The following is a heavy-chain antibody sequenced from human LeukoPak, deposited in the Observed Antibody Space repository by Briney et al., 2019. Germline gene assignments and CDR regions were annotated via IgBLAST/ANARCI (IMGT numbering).Heavy chain of an antibody. CDR2: INPSGGST. V-gene: IGHV1-46*01. D-gene: IGHD3-10*01. J-gene: IGHJ6*02. Sequence: ASVRVSCKASGYTFTSYYMHWVRQAPGQGLEWMGIINPSGGSTSYAQKFQGRVTMTRDTSTSTVYMELSCLRSEDTAVYYCARMGRGWLHYYYGMDVWGQGTTVTVSS. CDR1: GYTFTSYY. CDR3: ARMGRGWLHYYYGMDV.